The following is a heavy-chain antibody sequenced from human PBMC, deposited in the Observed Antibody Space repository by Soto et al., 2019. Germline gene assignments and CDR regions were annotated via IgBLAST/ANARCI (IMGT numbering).Heavy chain of an antibody. V-gene: IGHV4-34*01. J-gene: IGHJ6*02. D-gene: IGHD3-3*01. Sequence: PSETLSLTCAVYGGSFSGYYWSWIRQPPGKGLEWIGEINHSGSTNYNPSLKSRVTISVDTPKNQFSLKLSSVTAADTAVYYCARVGSRYDFWSGSYYYYGMDVWGQGTTVTVSS. CDR1: GGSFSGYY. CDR2: INHSGST. CDR3: ARVGSRYDFWSGSYYYYGMDV.